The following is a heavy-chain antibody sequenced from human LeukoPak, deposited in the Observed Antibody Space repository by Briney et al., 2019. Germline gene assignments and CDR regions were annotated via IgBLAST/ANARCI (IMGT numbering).Heavy chain of an antibody. CDR1: GFTFSSFG. CDR2: IRYDGSNK. Sequence: GGSLRLSCAASGFTFSSFGMHWVRPAPGKGLEWVAYIRYDGSNKKYADSLEGRFTISRDNSKNALYLQIDSLRPEDTAVYYCAKKGGAAFYNWFDPWGQGTLVTVSS. CDR3: AKKGGAAFYNWFDP. J-gene: IGHJ5*02. D-gene: IGHD1-26*01. V-gene: IGHV3-30*02.